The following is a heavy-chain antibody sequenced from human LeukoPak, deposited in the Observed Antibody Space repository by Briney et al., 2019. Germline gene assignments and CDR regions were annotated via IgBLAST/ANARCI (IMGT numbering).Heavy chain of an antibody. CDR2: IYTSGST. J-gene: IGHJ6*03. D-gene: IGHD6-19*01. CDR1: GGSISSGSYY. V-gene: IGHV4-61*02. Sequence: PSETLSLTCTVSGGSISSGSYYWSWIRQPAGKGLEWIGRIYTSGSTNFNPSLKSRVTISVDTSKNQFSLKLSSVTAADTAVYYCARDNVAADHYYYYYMDVWGKGTTVTVSS. CDR3: ARDNVAADHYYYYYMDV.